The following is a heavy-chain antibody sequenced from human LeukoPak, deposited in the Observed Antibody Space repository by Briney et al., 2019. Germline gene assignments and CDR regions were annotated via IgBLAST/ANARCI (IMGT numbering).Heavy chain of an antibody. J-gene: IGHJ6*02. CDR1: GFTFDKSW. V-gene: IGHV3-7*01. CDR2: INHEGGDI. D-gene: IGHD1-1*01. CDR3: ATYINWVAGDV. Sequence: GGSLRLSCAASGFTFDKSWMSWVRQAPGKGLEWVANINHEGGDIQYVDSVKGRFTISRDNAKDSVYLQMNSLRAEDTAVYHCATYINWVAGDVWGQGTTVAVSS.